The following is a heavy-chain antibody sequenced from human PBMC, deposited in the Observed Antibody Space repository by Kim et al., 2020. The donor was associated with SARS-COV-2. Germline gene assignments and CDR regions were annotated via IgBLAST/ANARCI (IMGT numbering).Heavy chain of an antibody. J-gene: IGHJ6*02. CDR3: ARDSTYYYGMDV. CDR2: ISSSSSYI. CDR1: GFTFSSYS. Sequence: GGSLRLSCAASGFTFSSYSMNWVRQAPGKGLEWVSSISSSSSYIYYADSVKGRFTISRDNAKNSLYLQMNSLRAEDTAVYYCARDSTYYYGMDVWGQGTTVTVSS. V-gene: IGHV3-21*01.